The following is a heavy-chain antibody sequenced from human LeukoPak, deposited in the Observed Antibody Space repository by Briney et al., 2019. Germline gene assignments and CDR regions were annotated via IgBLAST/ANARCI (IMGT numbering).Heavy chain of an antibody. CDR1: GFTFSGSA. CDR3: TRDRGTYNWFDP. J-gene: IGHJ5*02. V-gene: IGHV3-73*01. D-gene: IGHD2-15*01. CDR2: IDRKDNLYAT. Sequence: GGSLKLSCAASGFTFSGSAVHWVRQSSGKGLEWVGHIDRKDNLYATAYAESVKGRFTISRDDSKDTAFLHMDSLKTEDTALYYCTRDRGTYNWFDPWGQGTLVTVSS.